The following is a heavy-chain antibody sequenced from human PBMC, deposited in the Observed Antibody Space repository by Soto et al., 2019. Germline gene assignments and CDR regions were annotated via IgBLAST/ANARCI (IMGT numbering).Heavy chain of an antibody. CDR3: ARVLLEEQWLLPDAFDI. CDR1: GGSISSGGYY. Sequence: QVQLQESGPGLVKPSQTLSLTCTVSGGSISSGGYYWSWIRQHPGKGLEWIGYIYYSGSTYYNPSLKSRVTISVDTSKNQFSLKLSSVTAADTAVYYCARVLLEEQWLLPDAFDIWGQGTMVTVSS. CDR2: IYYSGST. V-gene: IGHV4-31*03. J-gene: IGHJ3*02. D-gene: IGHD6-19*01.